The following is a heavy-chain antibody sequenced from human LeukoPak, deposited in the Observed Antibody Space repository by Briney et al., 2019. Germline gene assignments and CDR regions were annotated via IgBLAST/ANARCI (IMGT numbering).Heavy chain of an antibody. V-gene: IGHV4-59*08. CDR1: GGSMSSYY. CDR2: IFYSGST. Sequence: SETLSLTCTVSGGSMSSYYWSWIRQPPGKGLEWIGYIFYSGSTNYNPSRKSRVTLSVDTSKNQFSLKLVSVTAADAAVYYCAGQPYVFGAYYFDGWGQGTLVTVSS. D-gene: IGHD3-3*01. J-gene: IGHJ4*02. CDR3: AGQPYVFGAYYFDG.